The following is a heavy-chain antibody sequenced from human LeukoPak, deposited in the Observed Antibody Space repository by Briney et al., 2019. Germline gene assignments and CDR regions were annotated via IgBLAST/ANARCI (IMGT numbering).Heavy chain of an antibody. D-gene: IGHD6-19*01. J-gene: IGHJ4*02. CDR1: GFTFSSHW. CDR2: IKQDGSEK. CDR3: ARDHTVGQWPTHFDY. V-gene: IGHV3-7*01. Sequence: GGSLRLSCAASGFTFSSHWMNWVRQAPGKGLEWVANIKQDGSEKYYVDSVKARFTISRDNAKNSLYLQMNSLRAEDTAVYYCARDHTVGQWPTHFDYWGQGNLVTVSS.